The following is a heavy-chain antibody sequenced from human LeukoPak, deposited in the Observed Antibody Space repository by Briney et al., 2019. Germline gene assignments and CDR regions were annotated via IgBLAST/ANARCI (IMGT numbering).Heavy chain of an antibody. CDR1: GYTFSNHW. J-gene: IGHJ4*02. Sequence: GESLKISCKGSGYTFSNHWIGWVRQMPGKGLEWMGIIYPGDSDTRYSPSFQGQVTISVDKSISTAYLQWRSLKASDTAMYYCARLEMATAKTFDYWGQGTLVTVSS. D-gene: IGHD5-24*01. CDR3: ARLEMATAKTFDY. CDR2: IYPGDSDT. V-gene: IGHV5-51*01.